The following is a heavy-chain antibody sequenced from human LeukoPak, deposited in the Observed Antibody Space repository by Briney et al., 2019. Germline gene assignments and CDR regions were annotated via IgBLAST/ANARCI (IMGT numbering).Heavy chain of an antibody. CDR1: GFTFSSYA. CDR3: ARDEGPDLVYCSGGSCYPSEDRGFDP. J-gene: IGHJ5*02. CDR2: ISYDGSNK. V-gene: IGHV3-30-3*01. D-gene: IGHD2-15*01. Sequence: GGSLRLSCAASGFTFSSYAMHWVRQAPGKGLEWVAVISYDGSNKYYADSVKGRFTISRDNSENTLYLQMNSLRAEDTAVYYCARDEGPDLVYCSGGSCYPSEDRGFDPWGQGTLVTVSS.